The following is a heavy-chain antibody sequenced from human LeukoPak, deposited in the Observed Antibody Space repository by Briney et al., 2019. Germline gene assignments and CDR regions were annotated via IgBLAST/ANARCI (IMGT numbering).Heavy chain of an antibody. D-gene: IGHD6-13*01. CDR1: GFIFSDYG. V-gene: IGHV3-30*02. Sequence: GGSLRLSCAASGFIFSDYGMHWVRQAPGKGLEWVAFIRYAGGEKYYADSVKGRFTISRDNSKSTLYLQMNSLGAEDTAIYYCARGRYSSSWYYVYWGQGTLVTVSS. CDR3: ARGRYSSSWYYVY. CDR2: IRYAGGEK. J-gene: IGHJ4*02.